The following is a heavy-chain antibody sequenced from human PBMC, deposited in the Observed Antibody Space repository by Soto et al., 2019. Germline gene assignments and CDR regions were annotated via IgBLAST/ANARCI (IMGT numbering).Heavy chain of an antibody. Sequence: PGGSLRLSCAASGFTFSHYAMSWVRQAPGKGLEWVSAISGSGGSTYYATSVKGRFTISRDNSKNTLYLQMNALRAEDTAVYYCAKDKGSGSYAYYNYGMDVWGPGTTVTV. D-gene: IGHD3-22*01. CDR3: AKDKGSGSYAYYNYGMDV. CDR2: ISGSGGST. J-gene: IGHJ6*02. CDR1: GFTFSHYA. V-gene: IGHV3-23*01.